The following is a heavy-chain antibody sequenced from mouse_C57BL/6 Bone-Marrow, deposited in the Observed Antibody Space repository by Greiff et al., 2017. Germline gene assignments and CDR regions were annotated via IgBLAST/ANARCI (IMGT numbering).Heavy chain of an antibody. CDR2: IRNKANGYTT. CDR3: ASGGGYFFDY. CDR1: GFTFTDYY. J-gene: IGHJ2*01. Sequence: EVQLVESGGGLVQPGGSLSLSCAASGFTFTDYYMSWVRQPPGKALAWLGFIRNKANGYTTEYSASVKGRFTISSDNSQSILYLQMNALRAEDSATYYCASGGGYFFDYWGQGTTLTVSS. V-gene: IGHV7-3*01.